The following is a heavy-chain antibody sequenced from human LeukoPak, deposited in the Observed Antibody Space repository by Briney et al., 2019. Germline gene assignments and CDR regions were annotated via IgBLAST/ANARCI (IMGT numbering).Heavy chain of an antibody. J-gene: IGHJ3*02. V-gene: IGHV4-38-2*02. CDR1: GYSISSGYY. D-gene: IGHD3-10*01. CDR2: IYHSGST. CDR3: ARLWLRSGAFDI. Sequence: PSETLSLTCTVSGYSISSGYYWGWIRQPPGKGLEWIGSIYHSGSTYYNPSLKSRVTISVDTSKNQFSLKLSSVTAADTAVYYCARLWLRSGAFDIWGQGTMVTVSS.